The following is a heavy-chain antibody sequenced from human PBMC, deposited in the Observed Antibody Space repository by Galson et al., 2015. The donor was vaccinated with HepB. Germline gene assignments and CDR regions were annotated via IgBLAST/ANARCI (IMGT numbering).Heavy chain of an antibody. V-gene: IGHV4-39*07. CDR1: GGSISSSSYY. J-gene: IGHJ3*02. D-gene: IGHD3-10*01. CDR2: IYYSGST. Sequence: ETLSLTCTVSGGSISSSSYYWGWIRQPPGKGLEWIGSIYYSGSTYYNPSLKSRVTISVDTSKNQFSLKLSSVTAADTAVYYCARVWSDPVALGFGFDIWGQGTMVTVSS. CDR3: ARVWSDPVALGFGFDI.